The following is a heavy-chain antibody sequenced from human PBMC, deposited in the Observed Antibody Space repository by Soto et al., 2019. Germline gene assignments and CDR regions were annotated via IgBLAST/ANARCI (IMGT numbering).Heavy chain of an antibody. Sequence: SETLSLTCAVSGGSFSSYYWTWIRQPPGKGLEYIGEINYSGSTNYNPSLKSRVTISVDTSKKQFSLRLNSVTATDTAVYYCARVRPGGLIGVDVWGLGTTVTFS. D-gene: IGHD2-8*02. V-gene: IGHV4-34*01. CDR3: ARVRPGGLIGVDV. CDR1: GGSFSSYY. J-gene: IGHJ6*02. CDR2: INYSGST.